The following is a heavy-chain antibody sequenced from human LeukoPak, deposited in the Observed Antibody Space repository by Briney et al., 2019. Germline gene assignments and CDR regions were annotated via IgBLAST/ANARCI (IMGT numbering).Heavy chain of an antibody. CDR1: GFTFSSYG. CDR3: TKELRGSSFFEH. Sequence: GRSLRLSCAASGFTFSSYGMHWVRQAPGKGLEWVAVISYDGSNKYYGDSVKGRFTISRDNSKNTVYLQMNSLRPEDTAVYYCTKELRGSSFFEHWGQGILVTVSS. V-gene: IGHV3-30*18. CDR2: ISYDGSNK. J-gene: IGHJ4*02. D-gene: IGHD3-10*01.